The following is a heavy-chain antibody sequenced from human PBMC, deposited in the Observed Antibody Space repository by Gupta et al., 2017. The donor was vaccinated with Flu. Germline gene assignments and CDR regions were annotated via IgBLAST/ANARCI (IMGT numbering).Heavy chain of an antibody. V-gene: IGHV3-30-3*01. D-gene: IGHD3-22*01. CDR3: ANAGSSDTPPSSYADY. CDR2: ISYDGGNT. Sequence: GEAGGGVVQPGRSLRLSCAASGFAFRTYFMYWVRQAPGKGLEWVSAISYDGGNTYYTDSVKGRFTISRDNSKNTLSLQMDSPRPADTAMYFCANAGSSDTPPSSYADYWGQGSLVTVSS. CDR1: GFAFRTYF. J-gene: IGHJ4*02.